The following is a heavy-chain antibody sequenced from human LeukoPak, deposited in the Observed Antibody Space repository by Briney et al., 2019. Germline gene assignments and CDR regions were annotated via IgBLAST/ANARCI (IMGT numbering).Heavy chain of an antibody. CDR1: GGTFSSYA. D-gene: IGHD6-13*01. CDR2: IIPIFGTA. Sequence: SVKVSCKASGGTFSSYAISWVRQAPGQGLEWMGGIIPIFGTANYAQRFQGRVTITADESTSTAYMELSSLRSEDTAVYYCARDFIPQQLDNDAFDIWGQGTMVTVSS. V-gene: IGHV1-69*13. CDR3: ARDFIPQQLDNDAFDI. J-gene: IGHJ3*02.